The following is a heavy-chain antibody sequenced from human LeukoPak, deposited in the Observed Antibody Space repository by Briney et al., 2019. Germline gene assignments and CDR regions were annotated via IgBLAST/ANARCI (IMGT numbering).Heavy chain of an antibody. CDR3: ARGRPTAADLDY. J-gene: IGHJ4*02. Sequence: HSGGSLRLSCAASGFTVSSNYMSWVRQAPGKGLEWVSLIYSGGSTYYADSVKGRFTISRDNAKNSLYLQMNRLRAEDTAVYYCARGRPTAADLDYWGQGTLVTVSS. D-gene: IGHD6-13*01. V-gene: IGHV3-53*01. CDR2: IYSGGST. CDR1: GFTVSSNY.